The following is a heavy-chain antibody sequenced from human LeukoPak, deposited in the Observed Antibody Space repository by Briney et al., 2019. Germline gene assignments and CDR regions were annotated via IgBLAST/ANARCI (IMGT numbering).Heavy chain of an antibody. V-gene: IGHV4-34*01. CDR1: GGSFSGYY. Sequence: SETLSLTCAVYGGSFSGYYWSWIRQPPGKGLEWIGELNHSGSTNYNPSLKSRVTISVDTSKNQFSLKLSSVTAADTAVYYCVRGGYSYGRFDYWGQGTLVTVSS. J-gene: IGHJ4*02. CDR2: LNHSGST. CDR3: VRGGYSYGRFDY. D-gene: IGHD5-18*01.